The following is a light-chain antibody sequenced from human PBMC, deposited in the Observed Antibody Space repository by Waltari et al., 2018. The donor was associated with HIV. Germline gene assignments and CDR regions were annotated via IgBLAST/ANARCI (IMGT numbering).Light chain of an antibody. V-gene: IGLV3-21*02. CDR3: QVWDSSSDVV. J-gene: IGLJ2*01. CDR2: DDS. Sequence: SYVLTQPPSVSVAPGQTARTNCGGNHLGSKSVQWYQQKPGQAPVLVVYDDSDRPSGIPERFSGSNSGNTATLTISRVEAGDEADYYCQVWDSSSDVVFGGGTKLTVL. CDR1: HLGSKS.